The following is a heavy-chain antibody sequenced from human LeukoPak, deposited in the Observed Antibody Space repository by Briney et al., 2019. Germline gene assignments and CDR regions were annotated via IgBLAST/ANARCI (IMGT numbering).Heavy chain of an antibody. Sequence: SETLSLTCAVYGGSFSGYYWSWIRQPPGKGLEWIGEINHSGSTNYNPSLKSRVTISVDTSKSQFSLKLSSVTAADTAVYYCARAVGNNDFWSGYYVNYYGMDVWGQGTTVTVSS. V-gene: IGHV4-34*01. CDR2: INHSGST. CDR3: ARAVGNNDFWSGYYVNYYGMDV. CDR1: GGSFSGYY. D-gene: IGHD3-3*01. J-gene: IGHJ6*02.